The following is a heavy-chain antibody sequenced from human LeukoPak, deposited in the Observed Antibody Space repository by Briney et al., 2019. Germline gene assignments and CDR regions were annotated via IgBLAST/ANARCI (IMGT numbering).Heavy chain of an antibody. Sequence: ASVKVSCKASGGTFSSYAISWVRQAPGQGLEWMGIINLSGGSTSHAQKFQGRVTMTRDTSTSTVYMELSSLRSEDTAVYYCARTLTISSLSGFDPWGQGTLVTVSS. CDR3: ARTLTISSLSGFDP. CDR1: GGTFSSYA. CDR2: INLSGGST. J-gene: IGHJ5*02. D-gene: IGHD3-3*01. V-gene: IGHV1-46*01.